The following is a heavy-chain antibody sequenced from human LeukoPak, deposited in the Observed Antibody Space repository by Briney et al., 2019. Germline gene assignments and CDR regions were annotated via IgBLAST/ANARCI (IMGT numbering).Heavy chain of an antibody. J-gene: IGHJ6*02. CDR2: ISGSGVIT. CDR1: GFTFSSYA. Sequence: GGSLRLSFAASGFTFSSYARSWVRQAPGKGLEWVPAISGSGVITYYPDSLKGRFTISRDNSKNALYLQMNSLRAEDTAVYYCAKGVTMVRGVISYYYYGMDVWGQGTTVTVSS. D-gene: IGHD3-10*01. V-gene: IGHV3-23*01. CDR3: AKGVTMVRGVISYYYYGMDV.